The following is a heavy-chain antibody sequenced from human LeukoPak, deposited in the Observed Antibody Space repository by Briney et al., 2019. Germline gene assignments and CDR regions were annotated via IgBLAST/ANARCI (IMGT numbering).Heavy chain of an antibody. CDR2: ISYDGSNK. J-gene: IGHJ4*02. CDR3: AKSRLYSYGLYYFDY. Sequence: PGGSLRLSCAASGFTFSSYGMHWVRQAPGKGREGVAVISYDGSNKYYADSVKGRFTISRDNSKNTLYLQMNSLRAEDTAVYYCAKSRLYSYGLYYFDYWGQGTLVTVSS. D-gene: IGHD5-18*01. CDR1: GFTFSSYG. V-gene: IGHV3-30*18.